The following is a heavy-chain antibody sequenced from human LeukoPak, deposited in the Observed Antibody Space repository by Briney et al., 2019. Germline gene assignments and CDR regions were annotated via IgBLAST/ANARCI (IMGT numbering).Heavy chain of an antibody. CDR2: IYTSGST. V-gene: IGHV4-61*02. J-gene: IGHJ5*02. D-gene: IGHD3-16*02. Sequence: SETLSLTCTVSGGSISSGSYYWSWIRQPAGKGLEWIGRIYTSGSTNYNPSLKSRVTISVDTSKNQFSLKLSSVTAADTAVYYCARGGSYVWGSYRLKSWFDPWGQGTLVTVSS. CDR1: GGSISSGSYY. CDR3: ARGGSYVWGSYRLKSWFDP.